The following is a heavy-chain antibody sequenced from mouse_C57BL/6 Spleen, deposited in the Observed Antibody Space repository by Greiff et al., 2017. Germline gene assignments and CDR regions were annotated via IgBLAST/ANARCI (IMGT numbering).Heavy chain of an antibody. D-gene: IGHD2-2*01. CDR3: ARRGYDYYYAMDY. J-gene: IGHJ4*01. V-gene: IGHV1-52*01. CDR1: GYTFTSYW. Sequence: VQLQQPGAELVRPGSSVKLSCKASGYTFTSYWMHWVKQRPIQGLEWIGNIDPSDSETHYNQKFKDKATLTVDKSSSTADMQLSSLTSEDSAVYYCARRGYDYYYAMDYWGQGTSVTVSS. CDR2: IDPSDSET.